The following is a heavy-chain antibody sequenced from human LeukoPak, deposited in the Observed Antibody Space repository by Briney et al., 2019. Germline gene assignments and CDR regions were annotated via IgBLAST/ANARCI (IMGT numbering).Heavy chain of an antibody. CDR1: GFTSSSYA. Sequence: PGGSLRLSCAASGFTSSSYAMSWVRQAPGKGLEWVSAISGSGGSTYYADSVKGRFTISRDNSKNTLYLQMNSLRAEDTAVYYCAKYALGDYDSSGYYGYWGQGTLVTVSS. CDR2: ISGSGGST. D-gene: IGHD3-22*01. J-gene: IGHJ4*02. V-gene: IGHV3-23*01. CDR3: AKYALGDYDSSGYYGY.